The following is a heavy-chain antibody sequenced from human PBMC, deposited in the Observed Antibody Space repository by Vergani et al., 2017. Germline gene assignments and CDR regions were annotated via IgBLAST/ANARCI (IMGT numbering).Heavy chain of an antibody. CDR2: IKQDGSEK. J-gene: IGHJ6*03. Sequence: EVQLVESGGGLVQPGGSLRLSCAASGFTFSSYWMSWVRQAPGKGLGWVANIKQDGSEKYYVDSVKGRFTISRDNAKNSLYLQMNSLRAEDTAVYYCTRKGRSSTSAGWYYYYMDVWGKGTTVTVSS. D-gene: IGHD2-2*01. CDR3: TRKGRSSTSAGWYYYYMDV. V-gene: IGHV3-7*03. CDR1: GFTFSSYW.